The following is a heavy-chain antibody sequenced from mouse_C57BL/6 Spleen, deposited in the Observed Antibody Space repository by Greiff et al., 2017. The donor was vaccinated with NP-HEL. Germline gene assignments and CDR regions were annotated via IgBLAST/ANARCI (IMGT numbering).Heavy chain of an antibody. CDR3: ACFYDGNDGDWYFDV. J-gene: IGHJ1*03. D-gene: IGHD2-2*01. CDR1: GYTFTSYW. Sequence: QVQLQQPGAELVKPGASVKVSCKASGYTFTSYWMHWVKQRPGQGLEWIGRIHPSDSATNYNQKFKGKATLTVDKSSSTAYMQLSILTSEDTAVYYCACFYDGNDGDWYFDVWGTGTTVTVSS. V-gene: IGHV1-74*01. CDR2: IHPSDSAT.